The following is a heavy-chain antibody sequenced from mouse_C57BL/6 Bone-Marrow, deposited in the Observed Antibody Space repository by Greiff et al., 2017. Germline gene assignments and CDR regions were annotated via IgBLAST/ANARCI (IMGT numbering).Heavy chain of an antibody. Sequence: EVQLQQSVAELVRPGASVKLSCTASGFNFKNTYMHLVKPRPEQGLEWIGRIDPANGNTKYAPKFQGKATITADTSSNTAYLQLSSLTSEYTAIYYCARTMGHSFDYWGQGTTLTVSS. D-gene: IGHD2-3*01. CDR1: GFNFKNTY. CDR2: IDPANGNT. V-gene: IGHV14-3*01. CDR3: ARTMGHSFDY. J-gene: IGHJ2*01.